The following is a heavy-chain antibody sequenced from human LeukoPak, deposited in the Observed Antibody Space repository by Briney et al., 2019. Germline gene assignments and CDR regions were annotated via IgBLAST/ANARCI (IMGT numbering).Heavy chain of an antibody. Sequence: ASVKVSCKASGYTFTSYYMHWVRQAPGQGLEWMGIINPSGGSTSYAQKFQGRVTMPRDTSTSTAYMELSSLRSEDTAVYYCAREVTKGASFDYWGQGTLVTVSS. CDR1: GYTFTSYY. CDR3: AREVTKGASFDY. CDR2: INPSGGST. J-gene: IGHJ4*02. V-gene: IGHV1-46*01.